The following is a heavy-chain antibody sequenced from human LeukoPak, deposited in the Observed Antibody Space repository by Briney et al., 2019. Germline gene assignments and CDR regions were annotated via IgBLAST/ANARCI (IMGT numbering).Heavy chain of an antibody. Sequence: ASVKVSCKASGYTFTGYYMHWVRQAPGQGLEWMGRINPNSGGTNYAQKFQGRVTTTRDTSISTAYMELSRLRSEDTAVYYCARGRSSSWPKRNWFDPWGQGTLVTVSS. J-gene: IGHJ5*02. CDR1: GYTFTGYY. CDR3: ARGRSSSWPKRNWFDP. V-gene: IGHV1-2*06. CDR2: INPNSGGT. D-gene: IGHD6-13*01.